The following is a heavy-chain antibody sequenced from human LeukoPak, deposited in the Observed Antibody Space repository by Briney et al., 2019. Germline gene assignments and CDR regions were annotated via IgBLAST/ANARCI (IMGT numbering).Heavy chain of an antibody. D-gene: IGHD3-22*01. J-gene: IGHJ4*02. Sequence: SETLSLTCTVSGDSISGSSYYWGWIRQPPGKELEHIGSIYYSGTTYYNPSLKSRVTISIDTSKNQFSLKLTSVTAADTAVYYCARLRDYYDISGYYYRAFFDNWGQGTLVTVSP. CDR2: IYYSGTT. V-gene: IGHV4-39*07. CDR1: GDSISGSSYY. CDR3: ARLRDYYDISGYYYRAFFDN.